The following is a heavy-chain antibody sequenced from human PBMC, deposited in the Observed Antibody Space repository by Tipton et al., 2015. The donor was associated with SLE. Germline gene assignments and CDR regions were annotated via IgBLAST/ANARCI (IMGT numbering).Heavy chain of an antibody. V-gene: IGHV4-34*01. Sequence: TLSLTCAVYGGSFSGYYWSWIRQPPGKGLEWIGEINHSGSTNYNPSLKSRVPISVDTSKNQFSLKLSSVTAADTAVYYCASTPPRNCSSTSCYHRYFFAYWGQGTLVTVSS. J-gene: IGHJ4*02. CDR1: GGSFSGYY. CDR3: ASTPPRNCSSTSCYHRYFFAY. CDR2: INHSGST. D-gene: IGHD2-2*01.